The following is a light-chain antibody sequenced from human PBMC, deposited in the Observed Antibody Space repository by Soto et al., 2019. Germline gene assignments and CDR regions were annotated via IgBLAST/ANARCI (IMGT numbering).Light chain of an antibody. CDR3: SSYGGNNNVV. J-gene: IGLJ3*02. V-gene: IGLV2-8*01. CDR2: EVI. CDR1: SSDVGDHYY. Sequence: QSVLTQPPSASGSPGQSVTISCTGTSSDVGDHYYVSWYQQYPGKAPELIIYEVIKRSSGVPDCFSGSKSGNTASLTVSGLQAEDEADYYCSSYGGNNNVVFGGGTKLTVL.